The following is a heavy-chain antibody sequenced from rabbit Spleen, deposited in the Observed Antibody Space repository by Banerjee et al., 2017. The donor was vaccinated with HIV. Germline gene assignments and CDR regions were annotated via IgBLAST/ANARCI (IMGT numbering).Heavy chain of an antibody. CDR2: IYTDSGAT. CDR1: GFSFSSNA. D-gene: IGHD8-1*01. CDR3: ARDAGSGDYIDVYFDL. V-gene: IGHV1S40*01. Sequence: QSLEESGGDLVKPGASLTLTCTASGFSFSSNAMCWVRQAPGKRPEWIGCIYTDSGATYYATWARGRFTISRTSSTTVTLQMTSLTAADTATYFCARDAGSGDYIDVYFDLWGPGTLVTVS. J-gene: IGHJ4*01.